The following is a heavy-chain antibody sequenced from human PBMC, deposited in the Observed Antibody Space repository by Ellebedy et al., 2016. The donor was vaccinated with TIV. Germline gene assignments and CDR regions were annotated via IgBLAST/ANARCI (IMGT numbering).Heavy chain of an antibody. Sequence: PGGSLRLSCAASGFTFSSYGMHWVRQAPGKGLEWVSGISHEGTNKFYADSVKGRCTISRDNAKNTLFLQVNSLRAEDTAVYYCVKDPYRSGWGGQFDYWGQGTLVTVSS. D-gene: IGHD6-19*01. V-gene: IGHV3-30*18. CDR1: GFTFSSYG. CDR3: VKDPYRSGWGGQFDY. J-gene: IGHJ4*02. CDR2: ISHEGTNK.